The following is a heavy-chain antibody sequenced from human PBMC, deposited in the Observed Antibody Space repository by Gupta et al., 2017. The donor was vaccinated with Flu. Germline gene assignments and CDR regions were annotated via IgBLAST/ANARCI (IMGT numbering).Heavy chain of an antibody. J-gene: IGHJ4*02. D-gene: IGHD3-22*01. Sequence: QVTLKESGPVLVKPTETLTLTCTVPGFSLSNARMGVSWIRQPPGKALEWLAHIFSNDEKSYSTSLKSRLTISKDTSKSQVVLTMTNMDPVDTATYYCARTRLIGYYDSSGLDYWGQGTLVTVSS. V-gene: IGHV2-26*01. CDR1: GFSLSNARMG. CDR3: ARTRLIGYYDSSGLDY. CDR2: IFSNDEK.